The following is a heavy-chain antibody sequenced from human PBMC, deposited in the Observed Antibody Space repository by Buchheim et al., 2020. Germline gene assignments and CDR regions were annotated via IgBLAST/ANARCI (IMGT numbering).Heavy chain of an antibody. J-gene: IGHJ4*02. D-gene: IGHD6-13*01. Sequence: EVQLVESGGGLVQPGGSLRLSCAASGFTFSSYWMSWVRQAPGKGLEWVANIKQDGSEKYYVDSVKGGVTISRDNATNSLYLPMNSLRAEDTAVYYCASSGYSSSYDDYWGQGTL. CDR2: IKQDGSEK. V-gene: IGHV3-7*03. CDR3: ASSGYSSSYDDY. CDR1: GFTFSSYW.